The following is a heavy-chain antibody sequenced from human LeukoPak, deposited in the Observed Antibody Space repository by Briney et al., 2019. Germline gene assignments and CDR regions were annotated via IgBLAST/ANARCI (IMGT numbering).Heavy chain of an antibody. CDR3: AKDLRYYDNSGYPDAFDI. V-gene: IGHV3-23*01. D-gene: IGHD3-22*01. J-gene: IGHJ3*02. Sequence: GGSLRLSCAASGFTFSSYAMSWVRQAPGKGLAWVSAISGSGVNTFYADSVKGRFTISRDNSKNTLYLQMSSLRAEDTAVYYYAKDLRYYDNSGYPDAFDIWGQGTMVTVSS. CDR2: ISGSGVNT. CDR1: GFTFSSYA.